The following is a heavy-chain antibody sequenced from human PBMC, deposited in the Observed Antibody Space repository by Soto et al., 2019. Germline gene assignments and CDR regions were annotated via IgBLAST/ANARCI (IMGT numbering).Heavy chain of an antibody. CDR1: GGTFSSYT. CDR3: ARADRGNDFDY. CDR2: IIPILGIA. J-gene: IGHJ4*02. Sequence: QVQLVQSGAEVKKPGSSVKVSCKASGGTFSSYTISWVRQAPGQGLEWMGRIIPILGIANYAQKFQGRVTITADKSTCTAYMELSSLRSEDTAVYYCARADRGNDFDYWGQGTLVTVSS. V-gene: IGHV1-69*02. D-gene: IGHD2-15*01.